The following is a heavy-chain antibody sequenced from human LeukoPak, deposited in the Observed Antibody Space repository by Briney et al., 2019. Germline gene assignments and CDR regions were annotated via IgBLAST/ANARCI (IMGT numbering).Heavy chain of an antibody. Sequence: GGSLRLSCAASGFTFSSYEMNWVRQAPGKGLEWVSYISSSGSTIFYADSVKGRFTISRDNSKNTLYLQMNSLRAEDTAVYYCAKDSYDILTGYHESPGEIDYWGQGTLVTVSS. CDR2: ISSSGSTI. J-gene: IGHJ4*02. D-gene: IGHD3-9*01. CDR1: GFTFSSYE. V-gene: IGHV3-48*03. CDR3: AKDSYDILTGYHESPGEIDY.